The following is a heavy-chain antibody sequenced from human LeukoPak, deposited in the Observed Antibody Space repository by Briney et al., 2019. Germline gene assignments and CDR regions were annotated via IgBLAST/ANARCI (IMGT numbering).Heavy chain of an antibody. D-gene: IGHD3-10*01. V-gene: IGHV3-23*01. CDR1: GFTFSSYG. J-gene: IGHJ4*02. CDR3: AKDSDFGGFDY. Sequence: GGSLRLSYAASGFTFSSYGMSWVRQAPGKGLEWVSAISGSGGSTYYADSVKGRFTISRDNSKNTLYLQMNSLRAEDTAVYYCAKDSDFGGFDYWGQGTLVTVSS. CDR2: ISGSGGST.